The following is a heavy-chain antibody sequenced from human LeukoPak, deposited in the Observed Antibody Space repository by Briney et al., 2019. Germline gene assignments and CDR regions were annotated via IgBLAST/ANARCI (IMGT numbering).Heavy chain of an antibody. J-gene: IGHJ4*02. Sequence: ASVKVSCKASGYTFTGYYLHWVRQAPGQGLEWMGWINPNSGGTNYAQKFQGRVTMTRDTPISTAYMELSRLRSDDTAVYYCARGSTMVRGVTALSDYWGQGTLVTVSS. V-gene: IGHV1-2*02. CDR2: INPNSGGT. CDR1: GYTFTGYY. D-gene: IGHD3-10*01. CDR3: ARGSTMVRGVTALSDY.